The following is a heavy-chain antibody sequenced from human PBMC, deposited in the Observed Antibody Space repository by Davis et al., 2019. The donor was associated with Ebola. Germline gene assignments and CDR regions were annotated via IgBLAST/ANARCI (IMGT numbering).Heavy chain of an antibody. CDR2: ISGSGGST. Sequence: GESLKISCAASGFTFSSYAMSWVRQAPGKGLEWVSAISGSGGSTYYADSVKGRFTISSDNSKNTLYLQMNSLRAEDTAVYYCAKLYAVAATRTFIDYWGQGALVTVSS. D-gene: IGHD1-26*01. J-gene: IGHJ4*02. CDR3: AKLYAVAATRTFIDY. CDR1: GFTFSSYA. V-gene: IGHV3-23*01.